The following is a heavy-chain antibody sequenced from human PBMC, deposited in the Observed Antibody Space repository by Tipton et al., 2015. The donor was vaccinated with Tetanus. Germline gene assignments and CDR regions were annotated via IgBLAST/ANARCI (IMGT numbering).Heavy chain of an antibody. J-gene: IGHJ4*02. D-gene: IGHD2-8*01. Sequence: EVQLVQSGGEVKKPGESLKISCKGSGYIFNNYWIGWVRQKPGKGLEWMGIIYPGDSDTRYSPSFQGQVTIPVDKSINTAYLQWSSLKASDTSIFYCARAHCTDGVCNFDFWGQGALVTVAS. CDR2: IYPGDSDT. V-gene: IGHV5-51*01. CDR1: GYIFNNYW. CDR3: ARAHCTDGVCNFDF.